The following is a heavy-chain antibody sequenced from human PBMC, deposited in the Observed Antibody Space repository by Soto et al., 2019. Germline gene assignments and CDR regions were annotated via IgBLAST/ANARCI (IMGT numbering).Heavy chain of an antibody. Sequence: PGGSLRLSCAASGFTFSSYAMSWVRQAPGKGLEWVSAISGSGGSTYYADSVKGRFTISRDNSKNTLYLQMNSLRAEDTAVYYCAKFRDRYRFTMLPYYMDVWGKGTTVTVSS. CDR1: GFTFSSYA. CDR2: ISGSGGST. V-gene: IGHV3-23*01. D-gene: IGHD3-10*02. CDR3: AKFRDRYRFTMLPYYMDV. J-gene: IGHJ6*03.